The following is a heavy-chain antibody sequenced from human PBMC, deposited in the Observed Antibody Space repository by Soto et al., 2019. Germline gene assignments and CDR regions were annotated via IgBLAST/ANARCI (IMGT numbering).Heavy chain of an antibody. D-gene: IGHD3-10*01. CDR3: TRAGDLPYYYYGMDV. V-gene: IGHV1-18*01. J-gene: IGHJ6*02. CDR2: VSGYNGNT. CDR1: GYTFTTSG. Sequence: QVQLVQSGGEVKKPGASVKVSCKASGYTFTTSGVSWVRQAPGQGLEWMGWVSGYNGNTKYEEKFQDRVTMTTDTSTSTAYLELRSLGPADTAVYYCTRAGDLPYYYYGMDVWGQGTTVIVSS.